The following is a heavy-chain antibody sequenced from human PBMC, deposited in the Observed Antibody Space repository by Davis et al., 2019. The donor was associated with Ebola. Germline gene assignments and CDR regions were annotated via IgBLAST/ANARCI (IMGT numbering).Heavy chain of an antibody. V-gene: IGHV1-2*06. J-gene: IGHJ4*02. Sequence: AASVKVSCKASGYGFPAYYIHWVRQAPGQGLEWMGRINPYSGGASYAHKFQGRVTMTRDTSISTAYMELSSVRSDDTAVYYCARLSFGEVGFDYWGQGTLVTVSS. D-gene: IGHD3-10*01. CDR1: GYGFPAYY. CDR3: ARLSFGEVGFDY. CDR2: INPYSGGA.